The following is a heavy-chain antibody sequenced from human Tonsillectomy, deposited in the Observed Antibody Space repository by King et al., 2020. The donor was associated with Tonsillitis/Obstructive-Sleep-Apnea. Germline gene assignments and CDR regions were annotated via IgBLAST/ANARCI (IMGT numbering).Heavy chain of an antibody. Sequence: VQLVQSGAEVKKPGASVKVSCTASGYTFTSYAMHWVRQAPGHRLEWMGWINAGNGNTKYSKKFQGRVTITRDTSASTAYMELSSLRSEDTAVYYCARDYDILTGYYTFFRVGIDYWGQGTLVTVSS. CDR1: GYTFTSYA. CDR2: INAGNGNT. CDR3: ARDYDILTGYYTFFRVGIDY. D-gene: IGHD3-9*01. J-gene: IGHJ4*02. V-gene: IGHV1-3*01.